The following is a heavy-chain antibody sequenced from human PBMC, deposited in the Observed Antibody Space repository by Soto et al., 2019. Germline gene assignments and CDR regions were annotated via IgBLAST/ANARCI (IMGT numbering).Heavy chain of an antibody. V-gene: IGHV1-8*01. CDR1: GYTFTSYD. CDR3: APRELQTPWAPFQH. D-gene: IGHD1-26*01. Sequence: ASVKVSCKASGYTFTSYDINWVRQATGQGLEWMGWMNPNSGNTGYAQKFQGRVTMTRNTSISTAYTELSSLRSEDTAVYYCAPRELQTPWAPFQHWGQGTLVTVS. CDR2: MNPNSGNT. J-gene: IGHJ1*01.